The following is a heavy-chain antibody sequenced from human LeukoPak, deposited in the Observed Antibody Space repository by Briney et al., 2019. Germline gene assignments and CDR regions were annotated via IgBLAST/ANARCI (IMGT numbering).Heavy chain of an antibody. CDR1: GFTFSSYA. CDR2: ISYDGRNK. J-gene: IGHJ4*02. CDR3: ARDAEYSSGWFAFDY. D-gene: IGHD6-19*01. V-gene: IGHV3-30*04. Sequence: GRSLRLSCAASGFTFSSYAMHWVRQAPGKGLEWVAVISYDGRNKYYADSVKGRFTISRDNSKNTLYLQMNSLRAEDTAVYYCARDAEYSSGWFAFDYWGQGTLVTVSS.